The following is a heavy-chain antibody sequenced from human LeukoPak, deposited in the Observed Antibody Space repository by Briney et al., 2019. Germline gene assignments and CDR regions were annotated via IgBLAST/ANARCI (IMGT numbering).Heavy chain of an antibody. J-gene: IGHJ6*04. V-gene: IGHV6-1*01. CDR2: TYYRSKWYN. D-gene: IGHD3-9*01. Sequence: SQTLSLTCAISGDSVSSNSAAWNWIRQSPSRGLEWLGRTYYRSKWYNDYAVSVKSRITINPDTSKNQFSLQLNSVTPEDTAVYYCARGYDILTGYYVDYYYYGMYVWGKGTTVTVSS. CDR3: ARGYDILTGYYVDYYYYGMYV. CDR1: GDSVSSNSAA.